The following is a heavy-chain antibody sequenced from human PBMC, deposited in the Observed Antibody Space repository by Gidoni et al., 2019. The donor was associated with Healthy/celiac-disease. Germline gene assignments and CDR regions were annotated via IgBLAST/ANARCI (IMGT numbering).Heavy chain of an antibody. V-gene: IGHV3-13*01. CDR3: ARRLDRGVYGMDV. CDR2: SGTAGDT. D-gene: IGHD3-10*01. Sequence: EVQLVESGGGLVQPGGSLRLSCAASGFHFSSYDMPWVRQATGKGLEWVSASGTAGDTYYPGSVKGRFTISRENAKNSLYLQMNSLRAGDTAVYYCARRLDRGVYGMDVWGQGTTVTVSS. CDR1: GFHFSSYD. J-gene: IGHJ6*02.